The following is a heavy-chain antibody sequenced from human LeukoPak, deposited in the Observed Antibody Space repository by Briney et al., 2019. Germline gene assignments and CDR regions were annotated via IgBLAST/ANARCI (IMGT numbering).Heavy chain of an antibody. Sequence: GGSLRLSCAASGFTFSSYAMSWVRQAPGKWLEWVSAISGSGGSTYYADSVKGRFTISRDNSKNTLHLQMNSLRAEDTAVYYCAKGLEVPAFYYYGMDVWGQGTTVTVSS. V-gene: IGHV3-23*01. CDR3: AKGLEVPAFYYYGMDV. D-gene: IGHD2-2*01. J-gene: IGHJ6*02. CDR2: ISGSGGST. CDR1: GFTFSSYA.